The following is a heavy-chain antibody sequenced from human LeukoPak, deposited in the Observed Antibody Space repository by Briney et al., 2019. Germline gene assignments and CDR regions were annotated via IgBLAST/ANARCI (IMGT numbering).Heavy chain of an antibody. Sequence: GGSLRLSCAASGFTFSSYEMNWVRQAPGKGLEWVSYISSSGSTIYYADSVKGRFTISRDNAKNSLSLQMNSLRTEDMAFYYCAKDRFSSSWNYFDYWGQGTLVTVSS. CDR2: ISSSGSTI. V-gene: IGHV3-48*03. CDR1: GFTFSSYE. J-gene: IGHJ4*02. D-gene: IGHD6-13*01. CDR3: AKDRFSSSWNYFDY.